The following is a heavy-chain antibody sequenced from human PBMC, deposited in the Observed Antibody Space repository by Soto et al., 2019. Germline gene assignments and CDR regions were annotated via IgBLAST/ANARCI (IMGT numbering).Heavy chain of an antibody. CDR1: GGSISSYY. CDR3: ARDSSIYGDPFDY. J-gene: IGHJ4*02. D-gene: IGHD4-17*01. Sequence: PSETLSLTCTVSGGSISSYYWSWIRQPPGKGLEWIGYIYYSGSTNYNPSLKSRVTISVDTSKNQFPLKLSSVTAADTAVYYCARDSSIYGDPFDYWGRETLVTVSS. CDR2: IYYSGST. V-gene: IGHV4-59*01.